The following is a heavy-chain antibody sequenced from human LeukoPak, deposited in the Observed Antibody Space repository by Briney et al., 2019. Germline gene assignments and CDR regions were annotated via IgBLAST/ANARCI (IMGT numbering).Heavy chain of an antibody. CDR3: ARGEGIVGATKDY. V-gene: IGHV1-46*02. Sequence: AASVKVSCKASGYTFNTYYIHWVRQAPGQGLEWMGVINPSGGSTSYAQKFQGRVTMTRDMSTSTVYMELSSLRSEDTAVYYCARGEGIVGATKDYWGQGTLVTVSS. J-gene: IGHJ4*02. CDR1: GYTFNTYY. CDR2: INPSGGST. D-gene: IGHD1-26*01.